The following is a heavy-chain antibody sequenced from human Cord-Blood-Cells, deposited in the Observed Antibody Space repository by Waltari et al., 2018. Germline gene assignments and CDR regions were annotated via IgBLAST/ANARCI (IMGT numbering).Heavy chain of an antibody. D-gene: IGHD3-9*01. Sequence: QMQLVQSGPEVKKPGTSVKVSCKASGFTFTSSAVQWVRQARGQRLEWIGWIVGGRGNTNYAQKFQERVTITRDMSTSTAYMGLSSLRSEDTAVYYCAAGSYDILTGYYYYYGMDVWGQGTTVTVSS. CDR2: IVGGRGNT. V-gene: IGHV1-58*01. CDR3: AAGSYDILTGYYYYYGMDV. CDR1: GFTFTSSA. J-gene: IGHJ6*02.